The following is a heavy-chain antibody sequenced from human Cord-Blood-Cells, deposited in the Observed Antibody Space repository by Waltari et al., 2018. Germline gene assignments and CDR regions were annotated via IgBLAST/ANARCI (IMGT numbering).Heavy chain of an antibody. J-gene: IGHJ4*02. V-gene: IGHV1-58*01. Sequence: QMQLVQSGPEVKKPGTSVKVSCKASGFTFTSSAVQWVRQARGQRLEWIGWSVVGSGNTNYAQKFQERVTITRDMSTSTAYMELSSLRSEDTAVYYCAADLPGTMAYFDYWGQGTLVTVSS. D-gene: IGHD1-7*01. CDR3: AADLPGTMAYFDY. CDR2: SVVGSGNT. CDR1: GFTFTSSA.